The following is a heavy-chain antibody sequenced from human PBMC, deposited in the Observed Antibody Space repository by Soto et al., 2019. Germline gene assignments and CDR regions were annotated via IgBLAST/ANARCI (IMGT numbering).Heavy chain of an antibody. CDR1: GFTFSSYA. CDR3: ARGGRGSYYAPGTGY. V-gene: IGHV3-30-3*01. J-gene: IGHJ4*02. D-gene: IGHD1-26*01. CDR2: ISYDGSNK. Sequence: GGSLRLSCAASGFTFSSYAMHWVRQAPGKGLEWVAVISYDGSNKYYADSVKGRFTISRDNSKNTLYLQMNSLRAEDTAVYYCARGGRGSYYAPGTGYWGQGTLVTVSS.